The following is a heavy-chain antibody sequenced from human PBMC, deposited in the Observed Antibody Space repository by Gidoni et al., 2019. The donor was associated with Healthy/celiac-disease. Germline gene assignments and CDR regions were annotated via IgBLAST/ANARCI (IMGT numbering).Heavy chain of an antibody. CDR3: ARGGRIAAPSIDAFDI. Sequence: QVQLVQSGAEVKKPGASVKVSCKASGYTLTGYYMHWVRQAPGQGLEWMGWINPNSGGTNYAQKFQGWVTMTRDTSISTAYMELSRLRSDDTAVYYCARGGRIAAPSIDAFDIWGQGTMVTVSS. CDR2: INPNSGGT. D-gene: IGHD6-6*01. CDR1: GYTLTGYY. J-gene: IGHJ3*02. V-gene: IGHV1-2*04.